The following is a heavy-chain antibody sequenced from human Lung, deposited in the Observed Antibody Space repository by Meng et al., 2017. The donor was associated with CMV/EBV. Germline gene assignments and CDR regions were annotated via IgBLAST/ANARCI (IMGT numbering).Heavy chain of an antibody. CDR1: GFNFNNYW. Sequence: SXVGSGFNFNNYWMNWVRQAPGKGLEWVANINEDGSETYYLDSVKGRFTISRDNAKNSRFLQMNSLRADDTAVYYCARDPRGDGGVTFDYWGQGXLVXVSS. CDR3: ARDPRGDGGVTFDY. CDR2: INEDGSET. V-gene: IGHV3-7*01. D-gene: IGHD5-24*01. J-gene: IGHJ4*02.